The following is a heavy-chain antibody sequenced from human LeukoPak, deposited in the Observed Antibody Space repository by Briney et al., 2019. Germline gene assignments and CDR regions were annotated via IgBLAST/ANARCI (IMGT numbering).Heavy chain of an antibody. D-gene: IGHD2/OR15-2a*01. Sequence: PGGLSLSCAASGFTFSSYAMSWVRQAPGKGLEWVSAISGSGGSTYYADSVKGRFTISRDNSKNTLYLQMNSLRAEDTAVYYCAKGGTLWPLDYWGQGTLVTASS. CDR3: AKGGTLWPLDY. CDR2: ISGSGGST. J-gene: IGHJ4*02. CDR1: GFTFSSYA. V-gene: IGHV3-23*01.